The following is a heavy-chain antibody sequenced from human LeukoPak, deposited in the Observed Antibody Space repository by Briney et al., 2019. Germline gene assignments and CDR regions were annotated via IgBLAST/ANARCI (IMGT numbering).Heavy chain of an antibody. CDR1: GFTFDDYA. CDR3: AKDRTQQLVLGWFDP. J-gene: IGHJ5*02. CDR2: ISGDGGST. V-gene: IGHV3-43*02. Sequence: PGGSLRLSCAASGFTFDDYAMHWVRHAPGKGLEWVSLISGDGGSTYYADSVKGRFTISRDNSKNSLYLQMNSLRTEDTALYYCAKDRTQQLVLGWFDPWGQGTLVTVSS. D-gene: IGHD6-13*01.